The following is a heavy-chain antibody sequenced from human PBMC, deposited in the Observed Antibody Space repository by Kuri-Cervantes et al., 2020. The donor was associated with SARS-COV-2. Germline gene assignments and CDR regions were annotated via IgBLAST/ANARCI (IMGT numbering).Heavy chain of an antibody. CDR1: GFTFSSYA. D-gene: IGHD6-19*01. CDR2: ISGSGGST. V-gene: IGHV3-23*01. J-gene: IGHJ4*02. CDR3: AREDSSGWKRGFDY. Sequence: ETLSLTCAASGFTFSSYAMSWVRQAPGKGLEWVSAISGSGGSTYYADSVKGRFTISRDNSKNTLYLQMNSLRAEDTAVYYCAREDSSGWKRGFDYWGQGTLVTVSS.